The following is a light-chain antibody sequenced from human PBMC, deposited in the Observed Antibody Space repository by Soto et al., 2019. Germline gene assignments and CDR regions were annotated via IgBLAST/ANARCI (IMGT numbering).Light chain of an antibody. CDR2: GAS. J-gene: IGKJ1*01. CDR1: QSVSSN. V-gene: IGKV3-15*01. Sequence: EMVMTQSPATLSVSPGERAALSCRASQSVSSNLAWYQQRPGQAPRLLSYGASTRAAGIPARFSGSGSGTEFTLTISSLQSEDSAVYYCQQYNDWWTLGQGTKVDIK. CDR3: QQYNDWWT.